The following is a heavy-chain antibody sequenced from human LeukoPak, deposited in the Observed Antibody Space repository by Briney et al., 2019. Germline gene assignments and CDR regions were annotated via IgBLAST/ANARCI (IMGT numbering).Heavy chain of an antibody. CDR1: GFTFSSYA. V-gene: IGHV3-23*01. Sequence: PGGSLRLSCAASGFTFSSYAMSWVRQAPGKGLEWVSAISGSGGSTYYADSVKGRFTISRDNSKNTLYLQMNSLRAEDTAVYYCAKALYSGSYPRLFDYWGQGTLVTVSS. D-gene: IGHD1-26*01. J-gene: IGHJ4*02. CDR3: AKALYSGSYPRLFDY. CDR2: ISGSGGST.